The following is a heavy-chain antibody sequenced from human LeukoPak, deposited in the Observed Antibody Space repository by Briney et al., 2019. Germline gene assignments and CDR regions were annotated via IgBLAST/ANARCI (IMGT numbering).Heavy chain of an antibody. CDR3: AKTYYSSSGRWD. J-gene: IGHJ1*01. CDR1: GGSIRGYY. V-gene: IGHV4-59*01. CDR2: IYSSGST. Sequence: VKPSETLSLTCTVSGGSIRGYYCNWLRQPPGEGLEWIGFIYSSGSTAYNPSLKSRVTISLDTSKNQFSLRLNSVTAADTAVYYCAKTYYSSSGRWDWGQGTLVTVSS. D-gene: IGHD3-10*01.